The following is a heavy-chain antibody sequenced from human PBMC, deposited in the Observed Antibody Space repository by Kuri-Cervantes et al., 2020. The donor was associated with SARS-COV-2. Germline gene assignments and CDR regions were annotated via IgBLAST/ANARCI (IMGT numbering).Heavy chain of an antibody. CDR3: AKDDVRHNNAWYYGVVGAPQRGGFFDY. Sequence: GESLKISCATSGFSFSNYGTHWVRQAPGKGLEWVTFISYDGGNKHYADSVKGRFTIPRDNSKNTLYLQMNSLWAEDTAVYYCAKDDVRHNNAWYYGVVGAPQRGGFFDYWGQGNLVTVSS. CDR2: ISYDGGNK. CDR1: GFSFSNYG. V-gene: IGHV3-30*18. D-gene: IGHD1-26*01. J-gene: IGHJ4*02.